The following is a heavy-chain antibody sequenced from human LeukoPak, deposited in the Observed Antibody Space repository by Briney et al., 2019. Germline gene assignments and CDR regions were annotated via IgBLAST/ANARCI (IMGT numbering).Heavy chain of an antibody. D-gene: IGHD2-8*01. CDR1: GGSFSGYY. CDR3: ARLRYCTDGVCP. V-gene: IGHV4-34*01. J-gene: IGHJ5*02. CDR2: INHSGST. Sequence: SETLSLTCAVYGGSFSGYYWSWIRQPPGKGLEWIGEINHSGSTNYNPSLKSRVTISVDTSKNQFSLKLSSVTAADTAVYYCARLRYCTDGVCPWGQGTLVTVSS.